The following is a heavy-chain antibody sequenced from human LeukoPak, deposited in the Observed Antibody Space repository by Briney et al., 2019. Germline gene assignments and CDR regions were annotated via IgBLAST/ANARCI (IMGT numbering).Heavy chain of an antibody. CDR2: IYHSGST. V-gene: IGHV4-4*02. Sequence: PSETLPLTCAVSGGSISSSNWWSWVRQPPGKGLEWIGEIYHSGSTNYNPSLKSRVTKSVDKSKNQFSLKLSSVTAADTAAYYCARGVAAAGTDWFDPWGQGTLVTVSS. CDR1: GGSISSSNW. J-gene: IGHJ5*02. D-gene: IGHD6-13*01. CDR3: ARGVAAAGTDWFDP.